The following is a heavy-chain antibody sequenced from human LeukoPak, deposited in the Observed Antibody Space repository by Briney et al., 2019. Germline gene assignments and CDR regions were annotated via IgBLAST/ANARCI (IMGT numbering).Heavy chain of an antibody. CDR1: GGSINTYY. J-gene: IGHJ4*02. CDR3: AGDTYGTDY. CDR2: IYYSGDT. D-gene: IGHD5-18*01. Sequence: SETLSLTCTVSGGSINTYYWNWIRQPPGRGLQWIGYIYYSGDTNYNPSLKSRVTISVDTSKNQFSLKLTSMTAADTAVYYCAGDTYGTDYWGQGTLVTVSS. V-gene: IGHV4-59*01.